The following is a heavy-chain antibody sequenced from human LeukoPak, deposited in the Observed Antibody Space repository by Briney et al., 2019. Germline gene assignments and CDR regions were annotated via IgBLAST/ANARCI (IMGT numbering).Heavy chain of an antibody. Sequence: KTSETLSLTCAVYGGSFNGYYWSWIRQPPGKGLEWIGEINHSGSTNYNPSLKSRVTISVDTSKNQFSLKLSSVTAADTAVYYCAREKIAARTFDYWGQGTLVTVSS. CDR3: AREKIAARTFDY. J-gene: IGHJ4*02. V-gene: IGHV4-34*01. CDR1: GGSFNGYY. CDR2: INHSGST. D-gene: IGHD6-6*01.